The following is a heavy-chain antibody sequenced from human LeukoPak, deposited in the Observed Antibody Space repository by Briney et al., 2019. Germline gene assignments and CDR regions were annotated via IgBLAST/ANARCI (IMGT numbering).Heavy chain of an antibody. CDR2: ISSSSSYI. D-gene: IGHD5-12*01. Sequence: GGSLRLSCAASGFTFSSYSMNWVRQAPGKGLEWVSSISSSSSYIYYADSVKGRFTISRDNAKNSLYLQMNSLRAEDTAVYYCARDFSGYDIKNDYWGQGTLVTVSS. J-gene: IGHJ4*02. V-gene: IGHV3-21*01. CDR3: ARDFSGYDIKNDY. CDR1: GFTFSSYS.